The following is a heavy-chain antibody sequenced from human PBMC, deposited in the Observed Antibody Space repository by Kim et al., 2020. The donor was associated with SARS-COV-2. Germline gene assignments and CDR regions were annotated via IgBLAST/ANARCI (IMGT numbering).Heavy chain of an antibody. J-gene: IGHJ6*02. CDR1: GGSVSSGSYY. D-gene: IGHD4-17*01. CDR3: STGSYYYYGMDV. V-gene: IGHV4-61*01. Sequence: SETLSLTCTVSGGSVSSGSYYWSWIRQPPGKGLEWIGYIYYSGSTNYNPSLKSRVTISVDTSKNQFSLKLSSVTAADTAVYYCSTGSYYYYGMDVWGQGTTVTVSS. CDR2: IYYSGST.